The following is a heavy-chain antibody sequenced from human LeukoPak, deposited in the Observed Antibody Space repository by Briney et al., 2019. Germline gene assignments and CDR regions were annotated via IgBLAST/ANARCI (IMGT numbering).Heavy chain of an antibody. Sequence: SETLSLTCTVSGGSISSSSYYWGWIRQPPGKGLEWIGSIYYSGSTYYNPSLKSRVTISVDTSKNQFSLKLSSVTAADTAVYYCARSPGYDILSSFDYWGRGTLVTVSS. V-gene: IGHV4-39*01. J-gene: IGHJ4*02. D-gene: IGHD3-9*01. CDR3: ARSPGYDILSSFDY. CDR2: IYYSGST. CDR1: GGSISSSSYY.